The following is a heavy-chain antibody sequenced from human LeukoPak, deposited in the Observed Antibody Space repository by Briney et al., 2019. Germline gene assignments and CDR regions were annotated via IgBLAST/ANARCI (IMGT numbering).Heavy chain of an antibody. D-gene: IGHD3-22*01. CDR2: IYYSGST. Sequence: SETLSLTCTVSGGSISSSSYYWGWIRQPPGKGLEWIGSIYYSGSTYYNPSLKSRVTISVDTSKNQFSLKLSSVTAADTAVYYCARLDNYYYDSSGYYYLWGQGTLVTVSS. CDR3: ARLDNYYYDSSGYYYL. J-gene: IGHJ4*02. V-gene: IGHV4-39*07. CDR1: GGSISSSSYY.